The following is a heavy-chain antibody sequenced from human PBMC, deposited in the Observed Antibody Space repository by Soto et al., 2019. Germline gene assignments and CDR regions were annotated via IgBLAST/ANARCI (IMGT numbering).Heavy chain of an antibody. J-gene: IGHJ4*02. D-gene: IGHD6-13*01. CDR1: GGSISSYY. V-gene: IGHV4-59*08. Sequence: QVQLQESGPGLVKPSETLSLTCTVSGGSISSYYWSWIRQPPGKGLEWIGYIYYSGSTNYNPSLKNRVTISVDTSKNQFSLKLSSVTAADTAVYYCARRYSSSFDYWGQGTLVTVSS. CDR3: ARRYSSSFDY. CDR2: IYYSGST.